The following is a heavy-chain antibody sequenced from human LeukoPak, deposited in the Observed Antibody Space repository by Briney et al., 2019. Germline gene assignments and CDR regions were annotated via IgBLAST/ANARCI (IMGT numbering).Heavy chain of an antibody. Sequence: GASVKVSCKASGYTFTSYGISWVRQAPGQGLEWMGWISAYNGNTNYAQKLQGRVTMTTDTSTSTAYMELRSLRSDDTAVYYCASLNPIVVPADLLDYWGQGTLVTVSS. J-gene: IGHJ4*02. V-gene: IGHV1-18*01. CDR3: ASLNPIVVPADLLDY. D-gene: IGHD2-2*01. CDR1: GYTFTSYG. CDR2: ISAYNGNT.